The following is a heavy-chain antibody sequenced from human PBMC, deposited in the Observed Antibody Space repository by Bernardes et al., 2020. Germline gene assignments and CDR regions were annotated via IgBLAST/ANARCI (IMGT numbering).Heavy chain of an antibody. J-gene: IGHJ4*02. Sequence: GGSLRLSCAASGFTVSSIYMSWVRQAPGKGLEWVSVIYSGGGTYYADSVKGRFTISRDNSKNTLYLQMNSLRAVDTAVYYCARGIPDWWCMDYWGQGTLVTVSS. CDR1: GFTVSSIY. CDR2: IYSGGGT. CDR3: ARGIPDWWCMDY. D-gene: IGHD2-8*02. V-gene: IGHV3-53*01.